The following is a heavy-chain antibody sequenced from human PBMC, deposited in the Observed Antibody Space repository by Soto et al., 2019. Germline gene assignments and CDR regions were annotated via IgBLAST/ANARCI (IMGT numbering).Heavy chain of an antibody. Sequence: QVQLVQSGAEVKKPGSSVKVSCKASGGTFSSYTISWVRQAPGQGLEWMGRIIPILGIANYAQKFQGRVTTTADKSKNTAYMELSSLRSEDTAVYYCARDLIVRQQLAYWGQGTLVTVSS. J-gene: IGHJ4*02. D-gene: IGHD6-13*01. CDR3: ARDLIVRQQLAY. CDR2: IIPILGIA. V-gene: IGHV1-69*08. CDR1: GGTFSSYT.